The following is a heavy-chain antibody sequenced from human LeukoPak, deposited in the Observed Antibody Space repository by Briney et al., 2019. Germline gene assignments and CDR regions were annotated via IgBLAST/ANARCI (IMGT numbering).Heavy chain of an antibody. CDR1: GFTVSGYE. V-gene: IGHV3-48*03. CDR3: ARSGYCSSTSCSHGAFDI. CDR2: ISSSGSSGSYM. Sequence: GGSLRLSCAASGFTVSGYEFNWVRQAPGQGLEWVSYISSSGSSGSYMYYAESVRGRFTTSRDNAKNSLYLQMNSLRAEDTAVYYCARSGYCSSTSCSHGAFDIWGQGTMVTVSS. D-gene: IGHD2-2*01. J-gene: IGHJ3*02.